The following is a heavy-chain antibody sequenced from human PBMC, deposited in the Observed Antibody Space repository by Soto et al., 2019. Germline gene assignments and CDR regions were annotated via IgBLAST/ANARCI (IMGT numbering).Heavy chain of an antibody. D-gene: IGHD1-26*01. Sequence: SETLSLTCTVSGGSISSGGYYWSWIRQHPGKGLEWIGYIYYSGSTYYNPSLKSRVTISVDTSKNQLSLKLSSVTAADTAVYYCARVVSGSYLDYWGQGTLVTVSS. CDR1: GGSISSGGYY. V-gene: IGHV4-31*03. J-gene: IGHJ4*02. CDR3: ARVVSGSYLDY. CDR2: IYYSGST.